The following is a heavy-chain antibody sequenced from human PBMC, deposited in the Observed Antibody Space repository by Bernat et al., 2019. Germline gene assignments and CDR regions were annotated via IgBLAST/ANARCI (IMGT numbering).Heavy chain of an antibody. Sequence: VGAGGGVIQPGGALRLSCAASGFTFRNSDMHWVRQAPGKGLELVSAIGLIGDTYYPDSVKGRFTISRDDAKNSLYRQLDSLTVGDTADYYCAREGHSSTWDDWYLDLWGRGTLVTVSS. CDR3: AREGHSSTWDDWYLDL. D-gene: IGHD6-13*01. CDR2: IGLIGDT. CDR1: GFTFRNSD. V-gene: IGHV3-13*04. J-gene: IGHJ2*01.